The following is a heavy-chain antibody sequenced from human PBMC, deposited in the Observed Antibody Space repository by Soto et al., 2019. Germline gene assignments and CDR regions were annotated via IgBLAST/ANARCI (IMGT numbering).Heavy chain of an antibody. J-gene: IGHJ3*02. CDR3: ARPRNWNSHAFDI. CDR2: IYPGDSDT. Sequence: PGESLKISCKSSGYSFTSYWIGWVRQMPGKGLEWMGIIYPGDSDTSYSPSFQGQVTISADKSISTAYLQWSSLKASDTAMYYCARPRNWNSHAFDIWGQGTMVTVSS. V-gene: IGHV5-51*01. D-gene: IGHD1-7*01. CDR1: GYSFTSYW.